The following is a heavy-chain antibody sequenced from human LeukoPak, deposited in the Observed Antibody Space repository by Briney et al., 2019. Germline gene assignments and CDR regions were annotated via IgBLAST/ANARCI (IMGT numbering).Heavy chain of an antibody. CDR2: ISRASESI. CDR3: ARGATDTTRWFDP. V-gene: IGHV3-21*01. CDR1: GFNFNTYS. Sequence: GGSLRLSCEASGFNFNTYSMAWVRQAPGKGLEWVAIISRASESIFYADSVKGRFTISRDNAKNSLYLQMNGLRAEDTAAYYCARGATDTTRWFDPWGQGTLVTVSS. J-gene: IGHJ5*02. D-gene: IGHD1-7*01.